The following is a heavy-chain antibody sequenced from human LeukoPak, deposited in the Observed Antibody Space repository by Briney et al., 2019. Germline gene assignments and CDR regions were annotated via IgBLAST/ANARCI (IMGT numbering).Heavy chain of an antibody. V-gene: IGHV3-15*01. Sequence: PGGSLRLPCAASVFTFSNACMICVRQAPGKGLEWVGRIKSKTDCGTTDYAAPVKGRFTILRDDSKNTLYLQMNSLKTEDTAVYYCTPIDYWGQGTLVTVSS. CDR3: TPIDY. CDR2: IKSKTDCGTT. J-gene: IGHJ4*02. CDR1: VFTFSNAC.